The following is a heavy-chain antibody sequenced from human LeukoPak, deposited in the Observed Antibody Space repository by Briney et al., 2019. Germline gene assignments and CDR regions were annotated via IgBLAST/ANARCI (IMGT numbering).Heavy chain of an antibody. CDR1: GFNFSRYS. D-gene: IGHD6-6*01. Sequence: PGGSLRLSCAASGFNFSRYSMTWVRQAPGKGLEWVSSISSSSRYIYYEDSEKGRFTISRDNAKNSLYLQMNSLRAEDTAVYYCARAARPRYYYYYMDVWGKGTTVTVSS. CDR2: ISSSSRYI. V-gene: IGHV3-21*04. J-gene: IGHJ6*03. CDR3: ARAARPRYYYYYMDV.